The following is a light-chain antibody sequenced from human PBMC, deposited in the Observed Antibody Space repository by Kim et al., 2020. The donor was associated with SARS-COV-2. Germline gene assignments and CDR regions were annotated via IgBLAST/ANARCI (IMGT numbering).Light chain of an antibody. CDR3: TSYTTSTTSLM. J-gene: IGLJ3*02. Sequence: QSITISCNRSSSDFGAYNYVSWFQHHPGNVPKLVIYDVSQRPSGISSRFSGSQSGNTASLTISGLQAEDEADYYCTSYTTSTTSLMFGGGTKLTVL. V-gene: IGLV2-14*03. CDR1: SSDFGAYNY. CDR2: DVS.